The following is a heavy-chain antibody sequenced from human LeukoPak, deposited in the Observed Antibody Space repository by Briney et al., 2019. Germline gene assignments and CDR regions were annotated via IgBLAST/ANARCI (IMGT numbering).Heavy chain of an antibody. CDR1: GYTFTDQY. J-gene: IGHJ5*02. V-gene: IGHV1-2*02. CDR3: ARDRVTMVRGVIWFDP. CDR2: INPNSGGT. Sequence: ASVKVSCKASGYTFTDQYMQWVRQAPGQGLEWMGWINPNSGGTNYAQKFQGRVTMTRDTSISTAYMELSRLRSDDTAVYYCARDRVTMVRGVIWFDPWGQGTLVTVSS. D-gene: IGHD3-10*01.